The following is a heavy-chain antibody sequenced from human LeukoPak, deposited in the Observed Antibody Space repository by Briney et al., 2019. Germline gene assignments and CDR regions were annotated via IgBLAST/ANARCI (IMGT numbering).Heavy chain of an antibody. CDR1: GFTFSSYA. CDR3: APQTGGPGY. CDR2: ISYDGSNK. V-gene: IGHV3-30-3*01. J-gene: IGHJ4*02. Sequence: GGSLRLSCAASGFTFSSYAMHWVRQAPGKGLEWVAVISYDGSNKYYADSVKGRFTISRDNSKNTLYLQMNSLRAEDTAVYYCAPQTGGPGYWGQGTLVTVSS. D-gene: IGHD1-14*01.